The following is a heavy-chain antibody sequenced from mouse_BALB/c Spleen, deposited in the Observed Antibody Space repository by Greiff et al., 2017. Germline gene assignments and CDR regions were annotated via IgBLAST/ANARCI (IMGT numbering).Heavy chain of an antibody. J-gene: IGHJ4*01. Sequence: EVKVEESGPSLVKPSQTLSLTCSVTGDSITSGYWNWIRKFPGNKLEYMGYISYSGSTYYNPSLKSRISITRDTSKNQYYLQLNSVTTEDTATYYCAWVTTVVEDYYAMDYWGQGTSVTVSS. CDR3: AWVTTVVEDYYAMDY. V-gene: IGHV3-8*02. CDR2: ISYSGST. D-gene: IGHD1-1*01. CDR1: GDSITSGY.